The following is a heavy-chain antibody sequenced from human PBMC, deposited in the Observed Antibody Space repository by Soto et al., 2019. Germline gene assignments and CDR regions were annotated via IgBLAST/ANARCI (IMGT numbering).Heavy chain of an antibody. V-gene: IGHV3-9*01. Sequence: EVQLVESGGGLVQPGRSLRLSCAASGFTFDNCGMHWVRQAPGKGLEWVAGISWDSSTIGYADSVKGRFIISRDDAKNSLYLQMDSRRGEGRALYYCVQGRYPTMATPLDHWGQGTQVIVSS. CDR2: ISWDSSTI. CDR1: GFTFDNCG. J-gene: IGHJ4*02. D-gene: IGHD1-1*01. CDR3: VQGRYPTMATPLDH.